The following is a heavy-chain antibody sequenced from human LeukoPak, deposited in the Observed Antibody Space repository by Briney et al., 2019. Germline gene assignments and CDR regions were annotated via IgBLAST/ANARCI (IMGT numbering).Heavy chain of an antibody. J-gene: IGHJ6*03. V-gene: IGHV1-69*13. CDR2: IIPIFGTA. D-gene: IGHD2-2*01. CDR1: GGSFSSYA. Sequence: SVKVSCKASGGSFSSYAISWVRQAPGQGLEWMGGIIPIFGTANYAQKFQGRVTITADESTSTAYMELSSLRSEDTAVYYCARDVRVVVPAAIGYYYYYYMDVWGKGTTVTVSS. CDR3: ARDVRVVVPAAIGYYYYYYMDV.